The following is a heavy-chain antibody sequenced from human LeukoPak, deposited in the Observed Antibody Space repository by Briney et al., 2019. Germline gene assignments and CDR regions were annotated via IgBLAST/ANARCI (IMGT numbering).Heavy chain of an antibody. Sequence: GGSLRLSCAASGFTFNNYAMSWVRQAPGKGLEWVSAISGSGGTTYYADSVKGRFTISRDNSKNTLYLQMNSLRAEDTAVYYCAGGVVTVYYFDYWGQGTLVTVSS. CDR2: ISGSGGTT. CDR1: GFTFNNYA. V-gene: IGHV3-23*01. D-gene: IGHD3-3*01. J-gene: IGHJ4*02. CDR3: AGGVVTVYYFDY.